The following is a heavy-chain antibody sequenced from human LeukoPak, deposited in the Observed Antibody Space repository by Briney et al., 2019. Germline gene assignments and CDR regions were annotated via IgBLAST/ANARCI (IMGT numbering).Heavy chain of an antibody. CDR3: AKDQTGYSSGWVDY. D-gene: IGHD6-19*01. V-gene: IGHV3-9*01. J-gene: IGHJ4*02. Sequence: SGGSLRLSCAASGFTFSSYAMHWVRQAPGKGLEWVSGISWNSGSIGYADSVKGRFTISRDNAKNSLYLQMNSLRAEDTALYYCAKDQTGYSSGWVDYWGQGTLVTVSS. CDR2: ISWNSGSI. CDR1: GFTFSSYA.